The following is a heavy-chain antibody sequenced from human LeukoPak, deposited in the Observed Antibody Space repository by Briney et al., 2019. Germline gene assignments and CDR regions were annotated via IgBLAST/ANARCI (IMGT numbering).Heavy chain of an antibody. D-gene: IGHD3-22*01. V-gene: IGHV4-59*01. CDR3: ARDDSRGSFDY. J-gene: IGHJ4*02. CDR2: IYYSGST. Sequence: SETLSLTCTVSGGSISSYYWNWIRQAPGKGLEWIGYIYYSGSTNYNPSLKSRVTISVDTSKNQFSLKLSSVTAADTAVYYCARDDSRGSFDYWGQGTLVTVSS. CDR1: GGSISSYY.